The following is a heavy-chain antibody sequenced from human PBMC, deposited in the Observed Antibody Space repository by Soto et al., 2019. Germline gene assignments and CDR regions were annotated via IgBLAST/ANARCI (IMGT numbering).Heavy chain of an antibody. J-gene: IGHJ4*02. CDR1: GYSFTSYW. CDR3: ARQYVSEPPLPLLSYAH. V-gene: IGHV5-51*01. D-gene: IGHD3-16*02. Sequence: LGESLKISCKGSGYSFTSYWIAWVRQMPGKGLEWMGVFYPADSDARYSPSFHGQVTMSVDKSVNTAFLQWSSLAASDTAMYYCARQYVSEPPLPLLSYAHWGQGNLVTVSS. CDR2: FYPADSDA.